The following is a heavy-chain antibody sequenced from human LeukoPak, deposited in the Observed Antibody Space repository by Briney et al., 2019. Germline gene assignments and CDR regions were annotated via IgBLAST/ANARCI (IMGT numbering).Heavy chain of an antibody. CDR3: ARSMERLWLDY. CDR1: GGSISSGGYY. V-gene: IGHV4-31*03. CDR2: IYYSGST. D-gene: IGHD1-1*01. Sequence: PSQTLSLTCTVSGGSISSGGYYWSWIRQHPGKGLEWIGYIYYSGSTDYNPSLKSRVTISVDTSKNQFSLKLSSVTAADTAVYYCARSMERLWLDYWGQGTLVTVSS. J-gene: IGHJ4*02.